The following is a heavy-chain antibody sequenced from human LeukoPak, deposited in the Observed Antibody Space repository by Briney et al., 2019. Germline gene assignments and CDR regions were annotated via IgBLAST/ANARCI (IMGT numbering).Heavy chain of an antibody. D-gene: IGHD2-2*01. CDR2: INHSGST. Sequence: SETLSLTCAVYGGSSSGYYWSWIRQPPGKGLEWIGEINHSGSTNYNPSLKSRVTISVDTSKNQFSLKLSSVTAADTAVYYCARVSRGCSSTSCPRYYYYYYMDVWGKGTTVTVSS. CDR1: GGSSSGYY. J-gene: IGHJ6*03. CDR3: ARVSRGCSSTSCPRYYYYYYMDV. V-gene: IGHV4-34*01.